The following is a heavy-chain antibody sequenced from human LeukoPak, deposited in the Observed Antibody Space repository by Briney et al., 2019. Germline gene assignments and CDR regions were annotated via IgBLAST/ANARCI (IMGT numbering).Heavy chain of an antibody. CDR1: GFTFSSYA. Sequence: GGSLRLSCSASGFTFSSYAMHWVRQAPGKGLEYVSAISSNGGSTYYADSVKGRFTISRDNSKNTLYLHMSSLRAEDTAVYYCVKGGYDYGDPPIDPWGQGTLVTVSS. J-gene: IGHJ5*02. CDR2: ISSNGGST. D-gene: IGHD4-17*01. V-gene: IGHV3-64D*06. CDR3: VKGGYDYGDPPIDP.